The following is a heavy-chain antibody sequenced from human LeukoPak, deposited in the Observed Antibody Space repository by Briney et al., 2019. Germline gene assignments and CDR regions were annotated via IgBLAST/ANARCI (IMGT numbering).Heavy chain of an antibody. J-gene: IGHJ4*02. D-gene: IGHD6-13*01. V-gene: IGHV1-8*01. CDR2: MNPNSGNT. CDR1: GYTFTSYD. Sequence: ASVKVSCKASGYTFTSYDINWVRKATGQGPDWMGWMNPNSGNTGYAQKFQGRVTMTRNTSISTAYMELSSLRSEDTAVYYCATTMAAAGTFDYWGQGTLVTVSS. CDR3: ATTMAAAGTFDY.